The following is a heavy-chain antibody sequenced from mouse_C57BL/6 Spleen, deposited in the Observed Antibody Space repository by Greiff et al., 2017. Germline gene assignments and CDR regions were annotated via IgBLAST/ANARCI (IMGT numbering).Heavy chain of an antibody. Sequence: QVQLQQPGAELVKPGASVKLSCTASGYTFTSYWMHWVKQRPGQGLEWIGMIHPNSGSTNYNEKFKSKATLTVDKSSSTAYMQLSSRTSEDSAVYYCARSGDYDYFDYWGQGTTLTVSS. CDR2: IHPNSGST. J-gene: IGHJ2*01. V-gene: IGHV1-64*01. D-gene: IGHD2-4*01. CDR3: ARSGDYDYFDY. CDR1: GYTFTSYW.